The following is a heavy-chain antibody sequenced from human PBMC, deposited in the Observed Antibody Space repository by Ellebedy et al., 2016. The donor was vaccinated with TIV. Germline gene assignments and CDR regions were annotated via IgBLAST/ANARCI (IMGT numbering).Heavy chain of an antibody. J-gene: IGHJ4*02. Sequence: ASVKVSCXASGYTFTGYYMHWVRQAPGQGLEWMGWINPNSGGTNYAQKFQGWVTMTRDTSTSTVYMELSSLRSEDTAVYYCARVPKATTPDSYFDYWGQGTLVTVSS. CDR1: GYTFTGYY. CDR3: ARVPKATTPDSYFDY. CDR2: INPNSGGT. V-gene: IGHV1-2*04. D-gene: IGHD4-17*01.